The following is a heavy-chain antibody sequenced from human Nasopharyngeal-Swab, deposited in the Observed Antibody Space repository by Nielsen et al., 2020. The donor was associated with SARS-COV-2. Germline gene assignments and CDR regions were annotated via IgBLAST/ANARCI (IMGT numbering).Heavy chain of an antibody. D-gene: IGHD4-23*01. CDR3: ARVSPVANFDY. V-gene: IGHV3-66*01. CDR1: GFTFSSYD. Sequence: GESLKISCAVSGFTFSSYDMRWVLQAPGKGLEWVSVIYSGGSTYYADSVKGRFTISRDNSKNTLYLQMNSLRAEDTAVYYCARVSPVANFDYWGQGTLVTVSS. CDR2: IYSGGST. J-gene: IGHJ4*02.